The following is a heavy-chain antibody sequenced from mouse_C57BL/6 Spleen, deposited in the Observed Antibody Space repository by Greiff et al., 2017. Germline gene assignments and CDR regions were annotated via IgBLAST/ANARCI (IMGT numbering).Heavy chain of an antibody. CDR1: GYSITSGYY. Sequence: EESGPGLVKPSQSLSLTCSVTGYSITSGYYWNWIRQFPGNKLEWMGYISYDGSNNYNPSLKNRISITRDTSKNQFFLKLNSVTTEDTATYYCAREDWDYYFDYWGQGTTLTVSS. CDR3: AREDWDYYFDY. D-gene: IGHD4-1*01. J-gene: IGHJ2*01. CDR2: ISYDGSN. V-gene: IGHV3-6*01.